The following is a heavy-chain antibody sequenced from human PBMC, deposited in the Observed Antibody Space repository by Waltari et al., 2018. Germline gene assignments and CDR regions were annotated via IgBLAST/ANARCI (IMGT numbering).Heavy chain of an antibody. Sequence: QVQLQQWGAGLLKPSETLSLTCAVQGGSFIGYYWGWIRQSSGKGLEWIGEIDHSGNTSYNPSLKRRVTISQDTSRIHFFLKLNSVTAADTAVYYCARQPRIIVTPYYYYMDVWGKGTTVTVSS. CDR1: GGSFIGYY. CDR3: ARQPRIIVTPYYYYMDV. J-gene: IGHJ6*03. CDR2: IDHSGNT. D-gene: IGHD3-22*01. V-gene: IGHV4-34*01.